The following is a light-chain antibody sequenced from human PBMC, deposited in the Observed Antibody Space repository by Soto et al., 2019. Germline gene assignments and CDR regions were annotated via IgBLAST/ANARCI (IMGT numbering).Light chain of an antibody. J-gene: IGKJ4*01. V-gene: IGKV3-20*01. Sequence: EIVLTQSPGTLSLSPGERATLSCRASQSVSSSYLAWYQQKPGQAPRLVIYGASSMATGIPDRFSGSGSGTDFTLTISRLEPEDIVVYYCQQYGNSPLTFGGGTKVEIK. CDR1: QSVSSSY. CDR3: QQYGNSPLT. CDR2: GAS.